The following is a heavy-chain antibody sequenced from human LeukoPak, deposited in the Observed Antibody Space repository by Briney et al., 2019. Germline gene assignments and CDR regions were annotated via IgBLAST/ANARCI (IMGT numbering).Heavy chain of an antibody. Sequence: GGSLRLSCAASGFTFDDYVMHWVRQAPGKGLEWVSGISWNTGSIGYADSVKGRFTISRDNAKNSLYLQMSSLRAEDTALYYCAKSRSGSPYYYGMDVWGQGTTVTVSS. D-gene: IGHD3-10*01. CDR1: GFTFDDYV. CDR3: AKSRSGSPYYYGMDV. J-gene: IGHJ6*02. CDR2: ISWNTGSI. V-gene: IGHV3-9*01.